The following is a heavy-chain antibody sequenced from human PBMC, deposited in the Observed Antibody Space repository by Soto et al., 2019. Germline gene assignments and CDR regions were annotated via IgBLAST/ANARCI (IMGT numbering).Heavy chain of an antibody. J-gene: IGHJ4*02. Sequence: QVQLVESGGGVVQPGRSLRLSCAASGFTFSSSGMHWVRQAPGKGLEWVAVIWYDGSNEYYADSVKGRFTISRDNSKNTLYLQMNSLRAEDTAVYHCAKMDTSMVLDYWGQGTLVTVSS. V-gene: IGHV3-33*06. CDR2: IWYDGSNE. CDR1: GFTFSSSG. D-gene: IGHD5-18*01. CDR3: AKMDTSMVLDY.